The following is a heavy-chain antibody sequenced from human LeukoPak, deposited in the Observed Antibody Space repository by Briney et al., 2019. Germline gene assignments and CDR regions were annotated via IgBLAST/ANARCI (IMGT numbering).Heavy chain of an antibody. CDR1: GYSISSGGYY. J-gene: IGHJ4*02. D-gene: IGHD3-10*01. Sequence: PSETLSLTCTASGYSISSGGYYWSWIRQHPGKGLEWIGYIYYSGSTYYNPSLKSRVTISVDTSKNQFSLKLSSVTAADTAVYYCARGLGGVMVRGVPPQHWGQGTLVTVSS. V-gene: IGHV4-31*03. CDR2: IYYSGST. CDR3: ARGLGGVMVRGVPPQH.